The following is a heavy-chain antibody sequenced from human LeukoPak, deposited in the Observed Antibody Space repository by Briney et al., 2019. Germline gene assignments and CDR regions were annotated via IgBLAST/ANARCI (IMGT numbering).Heavy chain of an antibody. CDR2: ITSDDHNV. CDR3: AKGKRGYDRLFDD. CDR1: GFFFSTYY. J-gene: IGHJ4*02. D-gene: IGHD3-22*01. V-gene: IGHV3-11*04. Sequence: KAGGSLRLSCEASGFFFSTYYMTWVRQAPGKGLEWVAYITSDDHNVYYAGSVQGRFTISRDDAKNSVYLQMTSLRADDTAIYYCAKGKRGYDRLFDDWGQGTLVTVSS.